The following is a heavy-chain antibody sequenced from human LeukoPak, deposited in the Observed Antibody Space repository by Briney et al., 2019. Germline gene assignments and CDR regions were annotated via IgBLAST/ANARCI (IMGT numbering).Heavy chain of an antibody. CDR2: VSSSGSTI. CDR1: GFTFSSYS. J-gene: IGHJ4*02. V-gene: IGHV3-48*02. Sequence: GGSLRLSCVASGFTFSSYSMNWVRQAPGKGLEWVSYVSSSGSTIYYADSVKGRFTISRDNAKNSLYLQMNSLRDEDTAVYYCASPVNSGYDRATFDYWGQGTLVTVSS. CDR3: ASPVNSGYDRATFDY. D-gene: IGHD5-12*01.